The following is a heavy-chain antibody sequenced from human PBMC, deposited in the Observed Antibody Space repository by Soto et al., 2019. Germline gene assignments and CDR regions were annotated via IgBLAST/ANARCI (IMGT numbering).Heavy chain of an antibody. Sequence: QVQLQESGPGLVKPSETLSLTCTVSGGSVSSGSYYWSWIRQPPGKGLEWIGYIYYSGSTNYNPSLKSRVTISVDTSKNQFSLKLSSVTAADTAVYYCARGQQWLVGIDYCGQGTLVTVSA. V-gene: IGHV4-61*01. CDR2: IYYSGST. CDR1: GGSVSSGSYY. CDR3: ARGQQWLVGIDY. J-gene: IGHJ4*02. D-gene: IGHD6-19*01.